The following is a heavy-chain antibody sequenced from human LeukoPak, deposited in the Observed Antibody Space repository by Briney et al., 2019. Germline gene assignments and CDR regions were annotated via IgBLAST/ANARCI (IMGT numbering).Heavy chain of an antibody. V-gene: IGHV1-46*01. J-gene: IGHJ4*02. D-gene: IGHD1/OR15-1a*01. CDR2: INPSGGST. Sequence: EASVKVSCKAFGYTFTSNYMHWVRQAPGQGLEWMGIINPSGGSTSYAQKFQGRITLSRDTSTSTVYMELSSLRSDDTAVYYCARAVNTPIYYFGYWGQGALVTVSS. CDR1: GYTFTSNY. CDR3: ARAVNTPIYYFGY.